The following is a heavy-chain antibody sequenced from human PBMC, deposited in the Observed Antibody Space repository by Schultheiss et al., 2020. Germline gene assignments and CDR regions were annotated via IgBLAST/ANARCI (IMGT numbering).Heavy chain of an antibody. Sequence: GGSLRLSCAASGFTFSSYGMHWVRQAPGKGLEWVAVIWYDGSNKYYADSVKGRFTISRDNSKNTLYLQMNSLRAEDTAVYYCARDPGNDFWSGPGYYFDYWGQGTLVTVSS. CDR3: ARDPGNDFWSGPGYYFDY. D-gene: IGHD3-3*01. CDR1: GFTFSSYG. CDR2: IWYDGSNK. J-gene: IGHJ4*02. V-gene: IGHV3-33*01.